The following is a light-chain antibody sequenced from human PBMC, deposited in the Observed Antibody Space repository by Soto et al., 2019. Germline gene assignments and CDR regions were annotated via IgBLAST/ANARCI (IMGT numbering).Light chain of an antibody. CDR3: QQYYSTPWT. CDR2: WAS. J-gene: IGKJ1*01. V-gene: IGKV4-1*01. Sequence: DIVMTQSPDSLAVSLGERATINCKSSQSVLYSSNNKNYLAWYQQKPGQPPKLLIYWASTRASGVPDRFSGSGSGTDFTLNISSLQAEDVAVYYCQQYYSTPWTFGQGTKVEIK. CDR1: QSVLYSSNNKNY.